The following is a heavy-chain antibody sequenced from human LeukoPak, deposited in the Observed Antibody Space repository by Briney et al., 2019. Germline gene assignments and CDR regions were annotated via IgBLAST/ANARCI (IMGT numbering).Heavy chain of an antibody. CDR1: GGSISSGSYY. D-gene: IGHD3-22*01. V-gene: IGHV4-61*02. J-gene: IGHJ4*02. CDR2: IYTSGST. Sequence: PSQTLSLTCTVSGGSISSGSYYWSWIRQPAGKGLEWIGRIYTSGSTNYNPSLKIRVTMSVDTSKNQFSLKLSSVTAADTAVYYCARASYYYDSSGYYYVPFDYWGQGTLVTVSS. CDR3: ARASYYYDSSGYYYVPFDY.